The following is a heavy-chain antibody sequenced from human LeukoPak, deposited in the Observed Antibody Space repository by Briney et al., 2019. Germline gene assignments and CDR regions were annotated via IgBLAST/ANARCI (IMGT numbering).Heavy chain of an antibody. CDR3: ARGPILRGSDY. D-gene: IGHD3-16*01. CDR2: IYSGGST. J-gene: IGHJ4*02. CDR1: GFTVSSDY. V-gene: IGHV3-53*01. Sequence: GGSLRLSCAASGFTVSSDYMSWVRQAPGKGLEWVSVIYSGGSTYYADSVKGRFTISRDNSKNTLYLQMNSLRAEDTAVYYCARGPILRGSDYWGQGTLVTVSS.